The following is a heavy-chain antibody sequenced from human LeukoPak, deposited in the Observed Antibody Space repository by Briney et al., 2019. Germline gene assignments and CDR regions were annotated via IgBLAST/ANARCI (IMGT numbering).Heavy chain of an antibody. CDR2: IYHSGST. J-gene: IGHJ4*02. CDR1: GYSISSGYY. Sequence: SETLSLTCAVSGYSISSGYYWGWIRQPPGKGLEWIGIIYHSGSTYYNPSLKSRVTISVDTSKNQFSLKLSSVTAADTAVYYCARTRYYYDSSGYYWGVYYFDYWGQGTLVTVSS. CDR3: ARTRYYYDSSGYYWGVYYFDY. D-gene: IGHD3-22*01. V-gene: IGHV4-38-2*01.